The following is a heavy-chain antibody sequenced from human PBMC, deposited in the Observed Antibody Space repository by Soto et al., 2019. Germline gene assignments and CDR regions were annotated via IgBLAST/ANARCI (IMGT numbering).Heavy chain of an antibody. J-gene: IGHJ3*02. CDR1: GGSISSGDYS. V-gene: IGHV4-30-2*01. CDR3: AREGGSDTGVTVLSFDI. CDR2: IYHTGTS. D-gene: IGHD3-9*01. Sequence: QLQLQESGSGLVKPSQTLSLTCGVSGGSISSGDYSWNWIRQPRGKGLEWIGFIYHTGTSYYNPSLESRVIISVHRSKNHFSLKMTSLTAADTALYFCAREGGSDTGVTVLSFDIWGQGAKVTVAS.